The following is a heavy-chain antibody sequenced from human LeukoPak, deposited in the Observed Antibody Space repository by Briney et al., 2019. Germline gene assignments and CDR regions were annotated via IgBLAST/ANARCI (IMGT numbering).Heavy chain of an antibody. CDR3: ASRSSGVEVVYYFDY. D-gene: IGHD3-22*01. Sequence: SETLSLTCTVSGGSISSYYWSWIRQPPGKGLEWIGEINHSGSTNYNPSLKSRVTISVDTSKNQFSLKLSSVTAADTAVYYCASRSSGVEVVYYFDYWGQGTLVTVSS. CDR1: GGSISSYY. J-gene: IGHJ4*02. V-gene: IGHV4-34*01. CDR2: INHSGST.